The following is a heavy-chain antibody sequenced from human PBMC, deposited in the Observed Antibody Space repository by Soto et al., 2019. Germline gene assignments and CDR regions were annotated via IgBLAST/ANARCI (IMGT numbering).Heavy chain of an antibody. CDR3: ARARTVRSSPQYNWFDP. CDR1: GYTFTSYD. Sequence: ASVKVSCKASGYTFTSYDINWVRQATGQGLEWMGWMNPNSGNTGYAQKFQGRVTMTRNTSISTAYMELSSLRSEDTAVYYCARARTVRSSPQYNWFDPWGQGTLVTVSS. J-gene: IGHJ5*02. CDR2: MNPNSGNT. D-gene: IGHD6-6*01. V-gene: IGHV1-8*01.